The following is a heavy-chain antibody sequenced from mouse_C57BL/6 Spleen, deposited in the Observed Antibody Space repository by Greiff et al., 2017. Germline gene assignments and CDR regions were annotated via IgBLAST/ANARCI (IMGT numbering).Heavy chain of an antibody. Sequence: VKLQESGPELVKPGASVKLSCKASGYTFTSYDINWVKQRPGQGLEWIGLIYPRDGCTKYNEKFKGKATLTVDTSSSTAYMELHSLTSEDSAVYFCAREESSSPIDYWGQGTTLTVSS. V-gene: IGHV1-85*01. CDR2: IYPRDGCT. J-gene: IGHJ2*01. CDR3: AREESSSPIDY. D-gene: IGHD1-3*01. CDR1: GYTFTSYD.